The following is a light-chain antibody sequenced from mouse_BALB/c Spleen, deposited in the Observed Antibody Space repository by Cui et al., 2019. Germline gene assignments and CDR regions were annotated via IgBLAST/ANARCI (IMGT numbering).Light chain of an antibody. V-gene: IGKV4-61*01. CDR2: RTS. CDR3: QHYHSYPLLT. CDR1: SSISY. Sequence: QIVLTQSPAIMSASPGEKVTISCSATSSISYMYWYQQKPGSSPRPWIYRTSNLASGVPARFSGSGSGTSYSLTISSMEAEDAATYYCQHYHSYPLLTFGAGTKVELK. J-gene: IGKJ5*01.